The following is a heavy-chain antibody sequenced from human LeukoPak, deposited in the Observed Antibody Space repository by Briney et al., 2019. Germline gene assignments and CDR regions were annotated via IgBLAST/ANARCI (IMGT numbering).Heavy chain of an antibody. CDR1: GGSISSYY. CDR3: AREEASGTGIHDY. Sequence: SETLSLTCTVSGGSISSYYWSWIRQPPGKGLEWIGYIYHSGSTNYNPSLKSRVTISVDTSKNQFSLKLSSVTAADTAVYYCAREEASGTGIHDYWGQGTLVTVPS. J-gene: IGHJ4*02. D-gene: IGHD5-18*01. CDR2: IYHSGST. V-gene: IGHV4-59*01.